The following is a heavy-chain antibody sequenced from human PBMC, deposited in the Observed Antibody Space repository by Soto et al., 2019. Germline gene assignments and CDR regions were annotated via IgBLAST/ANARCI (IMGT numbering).Heavy chain of an antibody. J-gene: IGHJ6*02. CDR1: GGSISSGGYY. V-gene: IGHV4-31*03. D-gene: IGHD3-10*01. CDR3: ARDSGPGSYYYYYGMAV. Sequence: SETLSLTCTVSGGSISSGGYYWSWIRQHPGKGLEWIGYIYYSGSTYYNPSLKSRVTISVDTSKNQFSLKLSSVTAADTAVYYCARDSGPGSYYYYYGMAVWGQGTTVTVSS. CDR2: IYYSGST.